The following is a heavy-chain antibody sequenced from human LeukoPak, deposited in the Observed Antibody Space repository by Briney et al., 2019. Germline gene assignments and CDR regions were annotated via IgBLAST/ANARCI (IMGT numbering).Heavy chain of an antibody. D-gene: IGHD6-13*01. Sequence: AETLSLTCAVYGPSFSRYYSSWIRHPPGKGLEWIGEINHSGSTNYNPSLKSRVTISVDASKNQFSLKLRSVTAADTAMYYCVRVGAAAGYTIEYFQHWGQGTLVTVSS. V-gene: IGHV4-34*01. CDR3: VRVGAAAGYTIEYFQH. CDR2: INHSGST. J-gene: IGHJ1*01. CDR1: GPSFSRYY.